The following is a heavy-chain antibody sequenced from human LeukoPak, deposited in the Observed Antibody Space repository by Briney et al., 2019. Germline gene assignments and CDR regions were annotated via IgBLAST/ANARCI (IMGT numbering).Heavy chain of an antibody. CDR2: ISGSGDNT. D-gene: IGHD1-26*01. CDR3: AKMKGHPLPKYYMDV. V-gene: IGHV3-23*01. J-gene: IGHJ6*01. CDR1: GSTFSGFA. Sequence: GGSLRLSCAASGSTFSGFAMSWVRRTPGKGLEWVSGISGSGDNTLYADSVKGRFTISRDNSKNTLYLEMNSLRAEDTAIYYCAKMKGHPLPKYYMDVWGQGTTVTVSS.